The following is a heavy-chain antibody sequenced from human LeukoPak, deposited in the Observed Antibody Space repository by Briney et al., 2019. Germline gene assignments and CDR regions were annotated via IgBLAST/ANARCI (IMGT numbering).Heavy chain of an antibody. Sequence: GGSLRLSCAASGFTFSSYAMHWVRQAPGKGLEWVAVISYDGSNKYYADSVKGRFTISRDNSKNTLYLQMNSLRAEDTAVYYCASTYDYVWAPDYWGQGTLVTVSS. CDR3: ASTYDYVWAPDY. CDR1: GFTFSSYA. CDR2: ISYDGSNK. D-gene: IGHD3-16*01. V-gene: IGHV3-30*14. J-gene: IGHJ4*02.